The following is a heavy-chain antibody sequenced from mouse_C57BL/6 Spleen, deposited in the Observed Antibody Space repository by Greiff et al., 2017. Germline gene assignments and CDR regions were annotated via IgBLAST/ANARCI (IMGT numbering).Heavy chain of an antibody. Sequence: EVQLQQSGPELVKPGASVKISCKASGYTFTDYYMNWVKQSHGKSLEWIGDINPNNGGTSYNQKFKGKATLTVDKSSSTAYMELRSLTSEDSAVYYCARKGLITTGSYYFDYWGQGTTLTVSS. V-gene: IGHV1-26*01. D-gene: IGHD1-1*01. CDR1: GYTFTDYY. J-gene: IGHJ2*01. CDR2: INPNNGGT. CDR3: ARKGLITTGSYYFDY.